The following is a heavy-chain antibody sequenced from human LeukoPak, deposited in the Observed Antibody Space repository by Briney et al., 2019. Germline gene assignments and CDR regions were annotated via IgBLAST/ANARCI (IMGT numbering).Heavy chain of an antibody. CDR2: IKQDGSEK. D-gene: IGHD2-2*01. V-gene: IGHV3-7*01. Sequence: PGGSLRLSCAASGFTFSSYWMSWVRQAPGKGLEWVANIKQDGSEKYYVDSVKGRFTISRDSAKNSLYLQMNSLRAEDTAVYYCASGYQLPLFDYWGQGTLVTASS. CDR1: GFTFSSYW. J-gene: IGHJ4*02. CDR3: ASGYQLPLFDY.